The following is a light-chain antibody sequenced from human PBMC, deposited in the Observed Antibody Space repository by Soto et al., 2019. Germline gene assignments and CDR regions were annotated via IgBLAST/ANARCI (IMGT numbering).Light chain of an antibody. CDR2: DAS. V-gene: IGKV3-11*01. Sequence: EIVLTQSPATLSLSPGESATLSCRASQSVSTYLGWYQQKPGQAPRLLIYDASSRAAGITARFSGSGSGTDFTLTITSLEPEDFAVYYCQQRSNWPSTFGGGTKVEI. CDR1: QSVSTY. CDR3: QQRSNWPST. J-gene: IGKJ4*01.